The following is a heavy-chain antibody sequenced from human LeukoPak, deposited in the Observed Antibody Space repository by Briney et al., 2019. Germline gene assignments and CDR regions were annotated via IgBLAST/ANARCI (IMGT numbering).Heavy chain of an antibody. D-gene: IGHD1-14*01. CDR2: IRSDGSNK. J-gene: IGHJ4*02. V-gene: IGHV3-30*02. Sequence: GGSLRLSCAASGFTFSSYGMHWVRQAPGKGLEWVSFIRSDGSNKYYADSVKGRFTISRDNSKNTLYLQMNSLRAEDTAVYYCAKESPYSAPRNYYFDYWGQGTLVTVSS. CDR3: AKESPYSAPRNYYFDY. CDR1: GFTFSSYG.